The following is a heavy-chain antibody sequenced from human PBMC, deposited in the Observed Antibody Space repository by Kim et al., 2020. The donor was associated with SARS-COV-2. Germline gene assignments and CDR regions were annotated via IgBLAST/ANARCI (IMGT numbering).Heavy chain of an antibody. D-gene: IGHD3-3*01. CDR1: GVSITATSHY. CDR3: VKRGYTVPAD. V-gene: IGHV4-39*01. Sequence: SETLSLTCSVSGVSITATSHYWAWIRQPPGKGLEWIGSIYDTGSTYYNPSLKSRVTISVDTSKNQFSLKMKSVTAADTALYLCVKRGYTVPADWGQGTMVTVSS. J-gene: IGHJ4*02. CDR2: IYDTGST.